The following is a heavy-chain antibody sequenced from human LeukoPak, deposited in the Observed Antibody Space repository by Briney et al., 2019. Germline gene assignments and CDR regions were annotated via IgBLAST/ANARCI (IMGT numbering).Heavy chain of an antibody. CDR2: ISSSSSTI. J-gene: IGHJ4*02. CDR1: GFTFSSYS. V-gene: IGHV3-48*01. D-gene: IGHD6-19*01. CDR3: ARSVAGTLMDY. Sequence: GSLRLSYAASGFTFSSYSMNWVRQAPGKGLEWVSYISSSSSTIYYADSVKGRFTISRDNAKNSLYLQMNSLRAEDTAVYYCARSVAGTLMDYWGQGTLVTVSS.